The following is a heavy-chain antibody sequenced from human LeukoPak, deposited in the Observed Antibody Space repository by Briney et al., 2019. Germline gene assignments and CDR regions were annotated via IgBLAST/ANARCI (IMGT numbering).Heavy chain of an antibody. V-gene: IGHV3-23*01. CDR1: GLRFSLYG. CDR2: IRNSGDSR. D-gene: IGHD1-26*01. J-gene: IGHJ4*02. Sequence: GGSLRLSCVVSGLRFSLYGMSWVRQAPGKGLEWVTGIRNSGDSRYYADSVKGRFAISRDNSKNTLYLQMNSLRAEDAAVYYCARERGRGRDSPWFDYWGQGTLVTVSS. CDR3: ARERGRGRDSPWFDY.